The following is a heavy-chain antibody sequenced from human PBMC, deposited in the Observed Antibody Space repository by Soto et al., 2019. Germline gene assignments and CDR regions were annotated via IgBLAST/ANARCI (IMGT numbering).Heavy chain of an antibody. Sequence: ASETLSLTCTVSGGSISSGDDYWSWIRQPPGKGLEWIGYIYYSGSTYYNPSLKSRVTISVDTSKNQFSLKLSSVTAADTAVYYCARDHWALGCGHGYWGQGTLVTVSS. CDR2: IYYSGST. CDR1: GGSISSGDDY. J-gene: IGHJ4*02. CDR3: ARDHWALGCGHGY. V-gene: IGHV4-30-4*01. D-gene: IGHD3-16*01.